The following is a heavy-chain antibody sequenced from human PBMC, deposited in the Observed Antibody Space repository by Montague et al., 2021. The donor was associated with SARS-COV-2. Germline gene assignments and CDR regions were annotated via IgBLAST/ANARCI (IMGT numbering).Heavy chain of an antibody. CDR2: IYYSGTT. D-gene: IGHD2/OR15-2a*01. CDR1: GGSISSSSHY. CDR3: ARAQMAVTEYYPDY. Sequence: SETLSLTCSVSGGSISSSSHYWAWLRQPPGRRLEWIGTIYYSGTTLYHPSLKSRITMSVDTSDNQFSLQLNSVSATDTAIYYCARAQMAVTEYYPDYWGQGILVTDSS. V-gene: IGHV4-39*01. J-gene: IGHJ4*02.